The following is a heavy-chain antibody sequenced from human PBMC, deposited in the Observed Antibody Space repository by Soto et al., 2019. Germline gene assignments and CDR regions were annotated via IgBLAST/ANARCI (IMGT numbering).Heavy chain of an antibody. J-gene: IGHJ6*02. D-gene: IGHD4-4*01. V-gene: IGHV3-30-3*01. CDR3: AREIYSNYYYGMDV. Sequence: QVQLVESGGGVVQPGRSLRLSCAASGFTFSSYAMHWVRQAPGKGLEWVAVISYDGSNKYYADSVKGRFTISRDNSKNTLYLQMNSLRAEDTAVYYCAREIYSNYYYGMDVWGQGTTVTVSS. CDR1: GFTFSSYA. CDR2: ISYDGSNK.